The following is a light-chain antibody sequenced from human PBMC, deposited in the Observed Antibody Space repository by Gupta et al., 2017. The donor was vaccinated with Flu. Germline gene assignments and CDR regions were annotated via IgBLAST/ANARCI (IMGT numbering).Light chain of an antibody. J-gene: IGKJ4*01. CDR1: QSISNC. Sequence: DIQMTQSPSTLSASVGDRVTITCRASQSISNCLAWYQQKPGTAPKLLIYKASNLEIGVPSRFSGSGSGTEFTLTISSRQPDDFATYYCQQYNSYVTFGGGTKVEIK. CDR2: KAS. CDR3: QQYNSYVT. V-gene: IGKV1-5*03.